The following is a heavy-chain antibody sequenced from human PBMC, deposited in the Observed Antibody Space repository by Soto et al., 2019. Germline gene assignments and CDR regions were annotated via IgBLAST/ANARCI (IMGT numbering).Heavy chain of an antibody. Sequence: QVQLVQSGAEVKKPGASVKVSCKASGYTFTSYGISWVRQAPGQGLEWMGWISAYNGNTNYAQKLQGRVTMTTDTTKRTAYMVLRSLRSDDTAVYYCARAVYSGSYYGYWGQGTLVTVSS. J-gene: IGHJ4*02. CDR3: ARAVYSGSYYGY. V-gene: IGHV1-18*01. CDR1: GYTFTSYG. CDR2: ISAYNGNT. D-gene: IGHD1-26*01.